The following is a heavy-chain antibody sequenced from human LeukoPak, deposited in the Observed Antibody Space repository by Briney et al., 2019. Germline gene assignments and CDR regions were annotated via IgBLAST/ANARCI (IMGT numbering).Heavy chain of an antibody. J-gene: IGHJ4*02. CDR1: GFTFSSYS. Sequence: GGSLRLSCAASGFTFSSYSMNWVRQAPGKGLEWVSYISSSSTIYYADSVKGRFTISRDNAKNSLYLQMNSLRAEDTAVYYCARVGTRLDSGYLSYFDYWGQGTLVTVSS. V-gene: IGHV3-48*04. CDR2: ISSSSTI. CDR3: ARVGTRLDSGYLSYFDY. D-gene: IGHD5-12*01.